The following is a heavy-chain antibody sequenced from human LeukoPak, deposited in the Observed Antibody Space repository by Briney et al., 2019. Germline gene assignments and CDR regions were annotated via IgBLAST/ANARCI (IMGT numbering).Heavy chain of an antibody. Sequence: PSETLSLTCTVSGGSISSGDYYWSWIRQPPGKGLEWIGYIYHSGRTYYNPSLKSRVTISVDRSKNQFSLKLSSVTAADTAVYYCARCKMRNYDFWSGYASLYYFDYWGQGTLVTVSS. CDR1: GGSISSGDYY. CDR2: IYHSGRT. CDR3: ARCKMRNYDFWSGYASLYYFDY. D-gene: IGHD3-3*01. J-gene: IGHJ4*02. V-gene: IGHV4-30-4*01.